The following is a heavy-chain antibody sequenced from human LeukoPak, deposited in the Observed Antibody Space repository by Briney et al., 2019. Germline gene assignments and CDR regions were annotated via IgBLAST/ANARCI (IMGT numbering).Heavy chain of an antibody. CDR3: TKDRQGPNQYHMDV. Sequence: GGSRRLSCAASGFTFSSLGMSWVRKAPGGGPKWVANINQDGGTTCYVASVKGRFTISRDNAKNSLSLQMSSLRAEDTAVYYCTKDRQGPNQYHMDVWGKGTTVTVSS. CDR1: GFTFSSLG. J-gene: IGHJ6*03. V-gene: IGHV3-7*01. CDR2: INQDGGTT.